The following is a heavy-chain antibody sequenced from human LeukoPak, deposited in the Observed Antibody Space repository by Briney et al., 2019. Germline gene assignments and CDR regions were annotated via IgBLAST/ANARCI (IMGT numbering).Heavy chain of an antibody. J-gene: IGHJ4*02. D-gene: IGHD6-19*01. CDR2: IHTDQTIQ. V-gene: IGHV3-30*02. CDR1: GFTFSGFG. Sequence: GGSLRLSCAASGFTFSGFGMHWVRQAPGKGLEWVAYIHTDQTIQYYADSVKGRFTISRDNSKNTLYLQMNTLRAEDTAVYYCASSIAVAGTLDYWGQGTLVTVSS. CDR3: ASSIAVAGTLDY.